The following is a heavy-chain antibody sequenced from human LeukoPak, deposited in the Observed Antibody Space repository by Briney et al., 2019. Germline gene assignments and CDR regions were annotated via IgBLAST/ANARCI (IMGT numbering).Heavy chain of an antibody. Sequence: GGSLRLSCAASGFTFSDYYMSWIRQAPGKGLEWVSYISSSGSTIYYADSVKGRFTISRDNAKNSLYLQMNSLRAEDTAVYYCAKNSMNYMYYFDYWGQGALVTVSS. J-gene: IGHJ4*02. CDR3: AKNSMNYMYYFDY. V-gene: IGHV3-11*04. CDR1: GFTFSDYY. CDR2: ISSSGSTI. D-gene: IGHD1-7*01.